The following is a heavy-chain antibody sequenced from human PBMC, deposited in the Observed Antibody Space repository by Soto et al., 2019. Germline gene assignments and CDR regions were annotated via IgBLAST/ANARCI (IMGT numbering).Heavy chain of an antibody. J-gene: IGHJ5*02. D-gene: IGHD6-6*01. CDR2: ISAYNGNT. V-gene: IGHV1-18*04. CDR3: ARVWSIAARPRRFDP. Sequence: ASVKVSCKASGYTFTSYGISWVRQAPGQGLEWMGWISAYNGNTNYAQKLQGRVTMTTDTSTSTAHMELRSLRSDDTAVYYCARVWSIAARPRRFDPWGQGTLVPVYS. CDR1: GYTFTSYG.